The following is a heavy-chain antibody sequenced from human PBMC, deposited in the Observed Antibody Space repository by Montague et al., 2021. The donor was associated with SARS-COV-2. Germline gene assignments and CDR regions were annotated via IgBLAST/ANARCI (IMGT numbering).Heavy chain of an antibody. Sequence: SETLSLTCTVSGGSISSYYWSWIRQPPGKGLEWIGYIYYGGSTNYNPSLKSRVTISVDTSKNQFSLKLSSVTAADTAVYYCAGVKRGYYYGLGVSAHFDYWGQGTLVTVSS. CDR2: IYYGGST. CDR3: AGVKRGYYYGLGVSAHFDY. V-gene: IGHV4-59*01. D-gene: IGHD3-10*01. J-gene: IGHJ4*02. CDR1: GGSISSYY.